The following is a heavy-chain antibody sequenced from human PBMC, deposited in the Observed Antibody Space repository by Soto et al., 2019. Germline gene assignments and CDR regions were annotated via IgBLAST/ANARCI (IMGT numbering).Heavy chain of an antibody. V-gene: IGHV4-4*02. CDR1: GGSISSSNW. Sequence: TKSHTNAVSGGSISSSNWCSSVRKPPGKGLEWIGETYHSGSTNYNPSLKSRVTISVDKSKNQFSLKLSSVTAADTAVYYCARSTADTYYYYYGMDVWGQGTTVTVSS. CDR3: ARSTADTYYYYYGMDV. CDR2: TYHSGST. J-gene: IGHJ6*02. D-gene: IGHD6-13*01.